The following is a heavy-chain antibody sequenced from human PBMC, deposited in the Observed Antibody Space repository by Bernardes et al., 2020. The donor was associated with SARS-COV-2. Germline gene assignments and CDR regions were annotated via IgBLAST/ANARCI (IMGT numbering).Heavy chain of an antibody. D-gene: IGHD6-13*01. CDR2: ISSSGGTI. J-gene: IGHJ3*02. V-gene: IGHV3-48*03. CDR1: GFTFSSYE. Sequence: GGSLRLSCAASGFTFSSYEMNWVRQAPGKGLEWVSYISSSGGTIFHADSVKGRFTISRDNAKNSLYLQMNSLRAEDTAVYYCARVRYSSSWYRWDAFDIWGQGTMVTVSS. CDR3: ARVRYSSSWYRWDAFDI.